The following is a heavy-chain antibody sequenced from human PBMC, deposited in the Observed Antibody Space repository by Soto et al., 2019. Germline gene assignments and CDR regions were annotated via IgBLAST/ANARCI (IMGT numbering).Heavy chain of an antibody. D-gene: IGHD2-15*01. Sequence: QVQLVQSGAEVKKPGSSVKVSCKASGGTFSSYTISWVRQAPGQGLEWMGRIIPILAIANYAQKFQGRVTITADKSTSTAYMELSSLSSEDTAVYDCATALCSGGSCYTDYWGQGTLVTVSS. CDR1: GGTFSSYT. V-gene: IGHV1-69*02. J-gene: IGHJ4*02. CDR3: ATALCSGGSCYTDY. CDR2: IIPILAIA.